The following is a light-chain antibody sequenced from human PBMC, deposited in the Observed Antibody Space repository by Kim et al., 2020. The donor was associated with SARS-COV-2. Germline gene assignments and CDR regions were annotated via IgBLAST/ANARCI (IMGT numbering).Light chain of an antibody. J-gene: IGLJ2*01. CDR3: QVWDSSTVV. Sequence: MALGQTARITCGGNNIGSKNVHWYQQKPGQAPVLVIYRDSNRPSGIPERFSGSNSGNTATLTISRAQAGDEADYYCQVWDSSTVVFGGGTQLTVL. CDR2: RDS. V-gene: IGLV3-9*01. CDR1: NIGSKN.